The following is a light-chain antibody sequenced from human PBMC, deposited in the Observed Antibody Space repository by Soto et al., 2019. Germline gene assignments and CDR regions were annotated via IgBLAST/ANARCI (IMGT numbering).Light chain of an antibody. CDR2: DTS. CDR1: QSVSNY. CDR3: QQRSKFLWT. J-gene: IGKJ1*01. V-gene: IGKV3-11*01. Sequence: EIVLTQSPATLSLSPGERATLSCRASQSVSNYLAWYPQKPGQAPRLLMYDTSNRAPGIPARFSGSGSGTDVTLTINSLEPEDFAVYFCQQRSKFLWTFGQGTKVEI.